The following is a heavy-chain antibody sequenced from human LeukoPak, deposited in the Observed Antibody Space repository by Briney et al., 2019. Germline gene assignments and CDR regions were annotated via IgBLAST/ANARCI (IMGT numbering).Heavy chain of an antibody. Sequence: GGPLRLSCAASGFTFSDYYMSWIRQAPGKGLEWVSYISSSGSTIYYADSGEGRFTISRDNAKNSLYLQMNSLRAEDTAVYYCARGRIAARRYYYMDVWGKGTTVTVSS. CDR2: ISSSGSTI. CDR3: ARGRIAARRYYYMDV. J-gene: IGHJ6*03. V-gene: IGHV3-11*01. CDR1: GFTFSDYY. D-gene: IGHD6-6*01.